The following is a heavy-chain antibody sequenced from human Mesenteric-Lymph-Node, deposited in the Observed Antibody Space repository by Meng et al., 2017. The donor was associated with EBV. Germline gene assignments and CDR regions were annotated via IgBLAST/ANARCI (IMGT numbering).Heavy chain of an antibody. CDR3: AEVLNGYYYFDY. Sequence: QVRLHERGPGLGQPSGTLSLTCAVSGAAISGPNWWSWVRQPPGKGLEWIGEVYHSGSTNYNPSLKSRVSMSVDTSKNHFSLKLTSVTAADTAMYYCAEVLNGYYYFDYWGQGTLVTVSS. D-gene: IGHD3-22*01. V-gene: IGHV4-4*02. J-gene: IGHJ4*02. CDR1: GAAISGPNW. CDR2: VYHSGST.